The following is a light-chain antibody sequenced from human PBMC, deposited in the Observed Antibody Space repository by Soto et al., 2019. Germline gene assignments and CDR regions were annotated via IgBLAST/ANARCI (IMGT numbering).Light chain of an antibody. V-gene: IGKV1-8*01. CDR3: QQYNSYSRT. J-gene: IGKJ1*01. CDR1: QGISSY. Sequence: AIRMTQSPSSFSASTGDRVTITCRASQGISSYLAWYQQKPGKAPKLLISDASTLESGVPSRFSGSGSGTEFTLTISSLQPDDFATYYCQQYNSYSRTFGQGTKVDIK. CDR2: DAS.